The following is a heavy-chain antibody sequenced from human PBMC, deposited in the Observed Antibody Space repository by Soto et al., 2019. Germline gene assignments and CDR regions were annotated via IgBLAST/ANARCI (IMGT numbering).Heavy chain of an antibody. Sequence: ASVKVSCKASGYTFTSYDINWVRQATGQGLEWMGWMNPNSGNTGYAQKFQGRVTMTRNTSISTAYMELSSLRSEDTAVYYCASTYYYGSGSYYLPYYYMDVWGKGTTVTVSS. J-gene: IGHJ6*03. CDR3: ASTYYYGSGSYYLPYYYMDV. V-gene: IGHV1-8*01. CDR1: GYTFTSYD. CDR2: MNPNSGNT. D-gene: IGHD3-10*01.